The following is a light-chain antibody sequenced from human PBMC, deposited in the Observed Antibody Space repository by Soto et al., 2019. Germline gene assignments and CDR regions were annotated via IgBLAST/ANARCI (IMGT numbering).Light chain of an antibody. Sequence: EIVLTQSPLSLPVTPGEPASISCRSSRNLLHSNGYYYLAWYLQKPGQSPQLLVYLGSNRASGVPDRFSGSGSGTDFTLTSSRVEAEGVGVYFCAQGLATPFTLGGGTEEEIK. CDR1: RNLLHSNGYYY. J-gene: IGKJ4*01. CDR2: LGS. CDR3: AQGLATPFT. V-gene: IGKV2-28*01.